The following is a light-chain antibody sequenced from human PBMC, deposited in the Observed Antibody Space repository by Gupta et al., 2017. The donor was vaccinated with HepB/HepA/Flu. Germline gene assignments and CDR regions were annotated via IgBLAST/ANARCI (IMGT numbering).Light chain of an antibody. V-gene: IGKV1-12*01. CDR3: QQTNSLPLT. J-gene: IGKJ4*01. CDR2: TAP. Sequence: DIQMTQSPSFVSATVGDRVTITCRASQDIRSWLAWYQQKPGSAPKLLIYTAPTLQSGVPSRFSGSGSGTYFTLTISSLQPEDFATYYCQQTNSLPLTFGGGTKVEIK. CDR1: QDIRSW.